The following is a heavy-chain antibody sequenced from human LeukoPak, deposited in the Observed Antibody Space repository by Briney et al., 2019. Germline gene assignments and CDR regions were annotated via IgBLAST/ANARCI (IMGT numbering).Heavy chain of an antibody. V-gene: IGHV3-23*01. D-gene: IGHD6-13*01. CDR3: AKDTSSSWGFDI. J-gene: IGHJ3*02. CDR2: ISGSGGST. Sequence: GGSLRLACAASGFTFSGYAMSWVRHAPGKGLEWVSAISGSGGSTYYADSVKGRFTISRDNSKNTLYLQMNSLRAEDTAVYYCAKDTSSSWGFDIWGQGTMVTVSS. CDR1: GFTFSGYA.